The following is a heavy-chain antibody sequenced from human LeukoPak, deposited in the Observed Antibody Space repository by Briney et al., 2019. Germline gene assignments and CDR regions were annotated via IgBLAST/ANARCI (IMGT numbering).Heavy chain of an antibody. CDR1: GYTFTSYY. D-gene: IGHD6-13*01. Sequence: ASVKVSCKASGYTFTSYYMHWVRQAPGQGLEWMGIINPSGGSTSYAQKFQGRVTMTRDTSTSTVYMELSRLRSDDTAVYYCARVTRQQLVLYYWGQGTLVTVSS. CDR2: INPSGGST. J-gene: IGHJ4*02. CDR3: ARVTRQQLVLYY. V-gene: IGHV1-46*01.